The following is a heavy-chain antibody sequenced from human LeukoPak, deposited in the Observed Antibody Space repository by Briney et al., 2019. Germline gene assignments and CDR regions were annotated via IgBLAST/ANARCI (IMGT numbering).Heavy chain of an antibody. V-gene: IGHV4-59*01. D-gene: IGHD3-22*01. CDR3: ARDRPNSSGYSGAFDI. J-gene: IGHJ3*02. Sequence: SSETLSLTCTVSGGSISSYYWSWIRQPPGKGLEWIGYIYYSGSTNYNPSLKSRVTISVDTSKNQFSLKLSSVTAADTAVYYCARDRPNSSGYSGAFDIWGQGTMVTVSS. CDR2: IYYSGST. CDR1: GGSISSYY.